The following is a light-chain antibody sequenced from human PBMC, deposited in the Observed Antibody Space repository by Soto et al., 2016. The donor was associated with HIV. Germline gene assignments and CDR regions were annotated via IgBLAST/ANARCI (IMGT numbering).Light chain of an antibody. CDR2: DAS. CDR3: LQHYLYPLT. V-gene: IGKV1-5*01. CDR1: QNVNSW. J-gene: IGKJ3*01. Sequence: DIQVTQSPSTLSASVGDRVTITCRTSQNVNSWLAWYQQKPGKAPKRLIYDASILQSGVPSRFSGSGSGTEFTLTISGLHPEDFATYYCLQHYLYPLTFGPGTKVDFK.